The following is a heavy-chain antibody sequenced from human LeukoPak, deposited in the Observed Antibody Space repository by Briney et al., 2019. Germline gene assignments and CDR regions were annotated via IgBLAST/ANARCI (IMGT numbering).Heavy chain of an antibody. D-gene: IGHD1-26*01. V-gene: IGHV1-69*13. CDR1: GGTFSSYA. CDR2: IIPIFGTA. CDR3: ASGWVSGSYYLENFDY. J-gene: IGHJ4*02. Sequence: ASVTVSCKASGGTFSSYAISWVRRAPGQGLEWMGGIIPIFGTANYAQKFQGRVTITADESTSTAYMELSSLRSEDTAVYYCASGWVSGSYYLENFDYWGQGTLVTVSS.